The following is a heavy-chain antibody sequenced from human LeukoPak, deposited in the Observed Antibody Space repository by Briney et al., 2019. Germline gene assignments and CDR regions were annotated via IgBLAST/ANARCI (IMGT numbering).Heavy chain of an antibody. CDR2: IYYSGST. CDR3: ARGPYSYDSSGAFDI. Sequence: SETLSLTCAVSGGSISSSNYYWGWIRQPPGKGLEWIGTIYYSGSTYYNPSLKSRVTISVDTSKNQFSLKLSSVTAADTAVYFCARGPYSYDSSGAFDIWGQGTMVTVSS. CDR1: GGSISSSNYY. D-gene: IGHD3-22*01. V-gene: IGHV4-39*01. J-gene: IGHJ3*02.